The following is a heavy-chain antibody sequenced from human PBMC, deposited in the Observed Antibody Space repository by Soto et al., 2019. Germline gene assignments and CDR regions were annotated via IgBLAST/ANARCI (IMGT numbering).Heavy chain of an antibody. CDR1: GLTVSSNY. CDR3: ARDFYYYGSGTMGGYFDY. D-gene: IGHD3-10*01. CDR2: IYSGGST. V-gene: IGHV3-66*01. J-gene: IGHJ4*02. Sequence: EVQQVESGGGLVQPGGSLRLSCAASGLTVSSNYMSWVRQAPGKGLEWVSLIYSGGSTYYADSVRGRFTISRDNSKNTLYLQMNSLRAEDTAVYYCARDFYYYGSGTMGGYFDYWGQGTLVTVSS.